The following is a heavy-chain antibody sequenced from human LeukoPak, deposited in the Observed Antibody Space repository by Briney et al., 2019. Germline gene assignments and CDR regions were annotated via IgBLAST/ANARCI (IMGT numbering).Heavy chain of an antibody. Sequence: GGSLRLSCAASGFTFSSYSMNWVRQAPGKGLEWVSSISSSSSYIYYADSVKGRFTISRDNAKNSLYLQMNSVRAEDTAVYYCASRSYGDYGGAFDIWGQGTMVTVSS. V-gene: IGHV3-21*01. CDR1: GFTFSSYS. D-gene: IGHD4-17*01. CDR3: ASRSYGDYGGAFDI. J-gene: IGHJ3*02. CDR2: ISSSSSYI.